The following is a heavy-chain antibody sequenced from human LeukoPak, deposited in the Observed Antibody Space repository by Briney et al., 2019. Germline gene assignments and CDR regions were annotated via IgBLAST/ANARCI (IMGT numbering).Heavy chain of an antibody. CDR3: ARSVSRYYMDV. V-gene: IGHV4-61*02. J-gene: IGHJ6*03. CDR2: IYTTGST. D-gene: IGHD5/OR15-5a*01. CDR1: GGSINSGSYY. Sequence: SETLSLTCTVSGGSINSGSYYWSWIRQPVGKGLEWIGRIYTTGSTNYNPSLKGRVTISVDTSKNQLSLKLSSVTAADTAVYYCARSVSRYYMDVWGKGTTVTVSS.